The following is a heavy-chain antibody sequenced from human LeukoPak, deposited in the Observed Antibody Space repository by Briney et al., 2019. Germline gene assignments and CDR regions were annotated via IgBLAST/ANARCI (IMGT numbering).Heavy chain of an antibody. CDR3: TKGSNTWPSLFDY. CDR2: INWDGGST. CDR1: GFNFEDYT. V-gene: IGHV3-43*01. Sequence: GGSLKLSCAASGFNFEDYTMHWVRQTPGKGLEWVSLINWDGGSTYYADSVKGRFAISRDNNKNSLYLQMTSLRTEDTALYYCTKGSNTWPSLFDYWGQGTLVTVSS. D-gene: IGHD2-2*02. J-gene: IGHJ4*02.